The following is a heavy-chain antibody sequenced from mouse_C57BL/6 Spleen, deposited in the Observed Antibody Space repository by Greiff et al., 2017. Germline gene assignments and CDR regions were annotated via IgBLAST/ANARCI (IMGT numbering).Heavy chain of an antibody. Sequence: VHLVESGAELVMPGASVKLSCKASGYTFTSYWMHWVKQRPGQGLEWIGEIDPSDSYTNYNQKFKGKFTLTVDKSSSTAYMQLSSLTSEDSAVYYCARTPYVYYAMDYWGQGTSVTVSS. V-gene: IGHV1-69*01. J-gene: IGHJ4*01. CDR1: GYTFTSYW. CDR2: IDPSDSYT. CDR3: ARTPYVYYAMDY.